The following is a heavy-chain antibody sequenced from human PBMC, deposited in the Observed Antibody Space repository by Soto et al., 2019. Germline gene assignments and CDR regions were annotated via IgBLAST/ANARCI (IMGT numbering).Heavy chain of an antibody. CDR2: IYYSGST. Sequence: PSETLSLTCTVSGGSISSGGYYWSWIRQHPGKGLEWIGYIYYSGSTYYNPSLKSRVTISVDTSKNQFSLKLSSVTAADTAVYYCARGSMVDIVATAAFDIWGQGTMVTVSS. CDR1: GGSISSGGYY. CDR3: ARGSMVDIVATAAFDI. D-gene: IGHD5-12*01. J-gene: IGHJ3*02. V-gene: IGHV4-31*03.